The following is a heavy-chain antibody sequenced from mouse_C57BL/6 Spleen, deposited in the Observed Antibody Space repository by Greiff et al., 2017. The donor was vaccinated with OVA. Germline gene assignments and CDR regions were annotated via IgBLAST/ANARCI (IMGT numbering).Heavy chain of an antibody. CDR1: GYTFTSYW. CDR3: GRGPYNWADD. D-gene: IGHD4-1*01. V-gene: IGHV1-64*01. J-gene: IGHJ2*01. CDR2: IHPNSGST. Sequence: VKLQQPGAELVKPGASVKLSCKASGYTFTSYWMHWVKQRPGQGLEWIGMIHPNSGSTNYNEKLKSKATLTVDKSSSTAYMQLSSLTSEDSAVYYCGRGPYNWADDWGKGTTLTVSS.